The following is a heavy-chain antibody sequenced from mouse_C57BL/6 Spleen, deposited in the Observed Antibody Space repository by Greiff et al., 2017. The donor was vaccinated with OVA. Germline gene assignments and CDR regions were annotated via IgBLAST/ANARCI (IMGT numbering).Heavy chain of an antibody. CDR2: ISNLAYSI. CDR1: GFTFSDYG. J-gene: IGHJ1*03. D-gene: IGHD4-1*02. Sequence: EVKLEESGGGLVQPGGSLKLSCAASGFTFSDYGMAWVRQAPRKGPEWVAFISNLAYSIYYADTVTGRFTISRENAKNTLYLEMSSLRSEDTAMYYCARQGTQLGRYFDVWGTGTTVTVSS. CDR3: ARQGTQLGRYFDV. V-gene: IGHV5-15*04.